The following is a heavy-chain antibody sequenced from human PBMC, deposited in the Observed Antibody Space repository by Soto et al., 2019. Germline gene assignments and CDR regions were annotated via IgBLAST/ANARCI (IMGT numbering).Heavy chain of an antibody. CDR1: GFTFSSYW. D-gene: IGHD2-15*01. CDR2: INSDGSST. Sequence: PXGSLRLSCAASGFTFSSYWMHWVRQAAGKGLVWVSRINSDGSSTSYADSVKGRFTISRDNAKNTLYLQMNSLRAEDTAVYYCAKDMVEVAARKAFDYWGQGTLVTVPS. V-gene: IGHV3-74*01. J-gene: IGHJ4*02. CDR3: AKDMVEVAARKAFDY.